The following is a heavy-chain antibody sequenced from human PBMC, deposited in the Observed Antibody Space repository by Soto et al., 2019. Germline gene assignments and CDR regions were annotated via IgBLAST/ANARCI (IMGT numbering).Heavy chain of an antibody. CDR3: ARGGVSNGRDY. Sequence: TLSLTCTVSGGSISSGGYYWSWIRQHPGKCLEWIGYIYYSGSTYYNPSLKSRVTIXXXTXXXXXSLXLSXVTXADTAVYYCARGGVSNGRDYWGRGTPGTVST. V-gene: IGHV4-31*03. CDR1: GGSISSGGYY. D-gene: IGHD2-8*01. CDR2: IYYSGST. J-gene: IGHJ4*02.